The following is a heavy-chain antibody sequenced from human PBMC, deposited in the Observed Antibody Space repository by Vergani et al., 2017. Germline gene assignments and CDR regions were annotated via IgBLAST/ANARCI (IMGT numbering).Heavy chain of an antibody. CDR2: ISGGGGNT. J-gene: IGHJ4*02. CDR1: GFTFSTYA. Sequence: EVQVLESGGGWVQPGGSLRLSCAASGFTFSTYAMSWVRQAPGRGLDWVSAISGGGGNTYYADSVKGRFTISRDNSKNTLYLQMNSLRAEDTAIYYCAKFYLAHHMDYFDYWGQGTLVTVSS. V-gene: IGHV3-23*01. CDR3: AKFYLAHHMDYFDY. D-gene: IGHD2-21*01.